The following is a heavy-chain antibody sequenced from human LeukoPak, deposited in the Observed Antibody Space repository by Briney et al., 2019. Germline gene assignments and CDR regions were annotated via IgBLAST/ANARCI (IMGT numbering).Heavy chain of an antibody. D-gene: IGHD2-15*01. CDR3: AKARKDIVVVVAASPDY. J-gene: IGHJ4*02. CDR1: GFTFSSYG. Sequence: PGGSLRLPCAPSGFTFSSYGMHWVRQAPGKGLEWVAVISYDGSNKYYADSVKGRFTISRDNSKNTLYLQMNSLRAEDTAVYYCAKARKDIVVVVAASPDYWGQGTLVTVSS. V-gene: IGHV3-30*18. CDR2: ISYDGSNK.